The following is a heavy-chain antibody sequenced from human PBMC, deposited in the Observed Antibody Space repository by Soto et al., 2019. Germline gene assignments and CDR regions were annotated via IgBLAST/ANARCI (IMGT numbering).Heavy chain of an antibody. D-gene: IGHD3-16*02. CDR1: GGTFSSYA. Sequence: GASVKVSCKASGGTFSSYAISWVRQAPGQGLEWMGGIIPIFGTANYAQKFQGRVTITADESTSTAYMELSSLRSEDTAVYYCASSSLLYYDYVWGSYRQFDYWGQGTLVTVS. J-gene: IGHJ4*02. CDR2: IIPIFGTA. V-gene: IGHV1-69*13. CDR3: ASSSLLYYDYVWGSYRQFDY.